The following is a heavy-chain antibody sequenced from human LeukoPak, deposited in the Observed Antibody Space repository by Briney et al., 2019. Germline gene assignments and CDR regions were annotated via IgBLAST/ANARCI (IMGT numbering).Heavy chain of an antibody. J-gene: IGHJ3*01. D-gene: IGHD3/OR15-3a*01. CDR3: ADADWA. V-gene: IGHV3-7*01. Sequence: GGSLRLACVASGLTFSNSWMTWVRQAPGKGLEWVASITQDGSAKYYVDFVKGRFTVSRDNAENSVYLQMNSLRVDDTAVYYCADADWAWGQGTMVTVSS. CDR1: GLTFSNSW. CDR2: ITQDGSAK.